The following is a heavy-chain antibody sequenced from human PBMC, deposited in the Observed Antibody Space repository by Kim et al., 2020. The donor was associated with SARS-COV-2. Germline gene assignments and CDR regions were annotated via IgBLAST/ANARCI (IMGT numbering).Heavy chain of an antibody. Sequence: SLKSRVTISVDTSKNQFSLKLSSVTAADTAVYYCACNYAGYSSSWYDGVYWGQGTLVTVSS. V-gene: IGHV4-31*02. CDR3: ACNYAGYSSSWYDGVY. J-gene: IGHJ4*02. D-gene: IGHD6-13*01.